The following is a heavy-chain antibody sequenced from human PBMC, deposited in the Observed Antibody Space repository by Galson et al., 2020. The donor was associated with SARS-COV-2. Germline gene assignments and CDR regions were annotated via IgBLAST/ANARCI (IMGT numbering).Heavy chain of an antibody. CDR2: IYWDDDK. J-gene: IGHJ3*02. CDR3: ARHTVTTLADI. V-gene: IGHV2-5*02. CDR1: GFSLSTSGVG. Sequence: SGPTLVKPTQTLTLTCTFSGFSLSTSGVGVGWIRQPPGKALEWLALIYWDDDKRYSPSLKSRLTITKDTSKNQVVLTMTNMDPVDTATYYRARHTVTTLADIWGQGTMVTVSS. D-gene: IGHD4-17*01.